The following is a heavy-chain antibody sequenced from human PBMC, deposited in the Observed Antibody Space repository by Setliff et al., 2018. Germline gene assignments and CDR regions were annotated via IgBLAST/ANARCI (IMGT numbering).Heavy chain of an antibody. CDR2: VYYNGTA. CDR1: NGSVSTTSHY. Sequence: SETLSLTCTVSNGSVSTTSHYWGWVRQPPGKGLEGIGSVYYNGTAYYNPSLQSRVAISVDTSKNYFSLDVSSVTAADTAVYYCVRESRSTWYRRDFWGQGTLVTVSS. D-gene: IGHD6-13*01. V-gene: IGHV4-39*02. CDR3: VRESRSTWYRRDF. J-gene: IGHJ4*02.